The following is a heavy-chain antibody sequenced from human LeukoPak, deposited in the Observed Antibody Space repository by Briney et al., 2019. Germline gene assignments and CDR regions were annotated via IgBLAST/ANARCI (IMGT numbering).Heavy chain of an antibody. D-gene: IGHD6-19*01. CDR2: IIPIFGTA. Sequence: SVKVSCKASGYTFTSYDISWVRQAPGQGLEWMGGIIPIFGTANYAQKFQGRVTITTDESTSTAYMELSSLRSEDTAVYYCARTIAVAGTDAFDIWGQGTMVTVSS. J-gene: IGHJ3*02. CDR1: GYTFTSYD. CDR3: ARTIAVAGTDAFDI. V-gene: IGHV1-69*05.